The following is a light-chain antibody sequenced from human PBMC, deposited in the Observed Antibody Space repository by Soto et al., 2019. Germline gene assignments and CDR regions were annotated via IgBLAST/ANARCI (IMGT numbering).Light chain of an antibody. Sequence: DIQMTQSPSSLSASVGDRVTITCRASQGISNYLAWYQQKPGKVPKLLIYAASNLQSGLPSRLSGSGSGTDFTLTISSLQPEDVANYYCQKYNRAPWKFGQGTQVEIK. CDR2: AAS. CDR1: QGISNY. J-gene: IGKJ1*01. CDR3: QKYNRAPWK. V-gene: IGKV1-27*01.